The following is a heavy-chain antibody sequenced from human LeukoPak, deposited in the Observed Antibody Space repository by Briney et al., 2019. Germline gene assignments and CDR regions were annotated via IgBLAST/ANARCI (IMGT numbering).Heavy chain of an antibody. CDR1: GGSISNYY. Sequence: PAETLSLTCTVYGGSISNYYWSWIRQPAGKGLEWIGRIHSSGSTNYNPSLKSRVTISVDKSKNQFSLRLSSVIAADTAVYFCARDRCEGYCTSFDSWGQGTPVSVSS. CDR2: IHSSGST. V-gene: IGHV4-4*07. J-gene: IGHJ5*01. CDR3: ARDRCEGYCTSFDS. D-gene: IGHD2-8*01.